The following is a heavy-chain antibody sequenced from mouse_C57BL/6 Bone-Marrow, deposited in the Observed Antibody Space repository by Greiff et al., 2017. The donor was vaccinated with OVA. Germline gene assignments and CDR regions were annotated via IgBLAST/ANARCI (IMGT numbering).Heavy chain of an antibody. CDR1: GYTFTDYY. Sequence: QLQQSGPELVKPGASVKISCKASGYTFTDYYMNWVKQSHGKSLEWIGDINPNNGGTSYNQKFKGKATLTVDKSSSTAYMELRSLTSEDSAVYYCARGYDGYYGWYFDVWGTGTTVTVSS. J-gene: IGHJ1*03. D-gene: IGHD2-3*01. CDR3: ARGYDGYYGWYFDV. CDR2: INPNNGGT. V-gene: IGHV1-26*01.